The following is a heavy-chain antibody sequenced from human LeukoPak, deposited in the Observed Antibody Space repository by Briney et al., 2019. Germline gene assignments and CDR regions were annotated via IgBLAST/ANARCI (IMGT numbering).Heavy chain of an antibody. CDR1: GGSISSYY. V-gene: IGHV4-59*08. J-gene: IGHJ4*02. CDR3: AGGYLGRGDY. CDR2: IYYSGST. Sequence: SETQSLTCTVSGGSISSYYWSWIRQPPGKGLEWIGYIYYSGSTNYNPSLKSRVTISVDTSKNQFSLKLSSVTAADTAVYYCAGGYLGRGDYWGQGTLVTVSS. D-gene: IGHD5-12*01.